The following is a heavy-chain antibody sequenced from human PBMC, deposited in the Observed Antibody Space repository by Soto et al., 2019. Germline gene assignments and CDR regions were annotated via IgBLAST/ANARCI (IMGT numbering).Heavy chain of an antibody. V-gene: IGHV3-23*01. CDR1: GFTFSSYA. D-gene: IGHD6-13*01. CDR2: ISGSGGST. CDR3: AKGIAAAGTVPYYFDY. J-gene: IGHJ4*02. Sequence: PGGSLRLSCAASGFTFSSYAMSWVRQAPGKGLEWVSAISGSGGSTYYADSVKGRFTISRDNSKNTLYLQMNSLRAEDTAVYYCAKGIAAAGTVPYYFDYWGQGTLVTVSS.